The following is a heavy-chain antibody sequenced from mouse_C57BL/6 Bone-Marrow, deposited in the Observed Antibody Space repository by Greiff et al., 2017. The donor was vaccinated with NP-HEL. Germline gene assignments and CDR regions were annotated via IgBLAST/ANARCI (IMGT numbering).Heavy chain of an antibody. CDR1: GFTFSSYA. Sequence: EVKLMESGEGLVKPGGSLKLSCAASGFTFSSYAMSWVRQTPEKRLEWVAYISSGGDYIYYADTVKGRFTISRDNARNTLYLQMSSLKSEDTAMYYCTRKDYYGSSSYYAMDYWGQGTSVTVSS. J-gene: IGHJ4*01. CDR3: TRKDYYGSSSYYAMDY. V-gene: IGHV5-9-1*02. D-gene: IGHD1-1*01. CDR2: ISSGGDYI.